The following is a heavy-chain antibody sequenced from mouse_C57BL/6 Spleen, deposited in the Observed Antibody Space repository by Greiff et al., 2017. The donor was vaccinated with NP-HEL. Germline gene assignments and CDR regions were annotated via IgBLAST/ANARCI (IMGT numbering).Heavy chain of an antibody. V-gene: IGHV1-69*01. D-gene: IGHD4-1*01. CDR3: ARGLGRYLDY. J-gene: IGHJ2*01. CDR1: GYTFTSYW. Sequence: QVQLQQSGAELVMPGASVKLSCKASGYTFTSYWMHWVKQRPGQGLEWIGEIDPSDSYTNYNQKFKGKSTLTVDKSSSTAYMQRSSLTSEDSAVYYCARGLGRYLDYWGQGTTLTVSS. CDR2: IDPSDSYT.